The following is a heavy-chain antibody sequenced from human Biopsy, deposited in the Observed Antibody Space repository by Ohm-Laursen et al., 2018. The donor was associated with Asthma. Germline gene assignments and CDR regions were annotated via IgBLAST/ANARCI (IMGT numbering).Heavy chain of an antibody. D-gene: IGHD3-3*01. Sequence: PSDTLSLTCRVSGYSISNGGYYWTWVRQRPGKGLEWIGNIYHRGNTKYNPSLKSRLSFSVDTSKNQFSLKLSSVTAADTAIYFCARDYYDFWNRSVYTYFGMDVWGRGTTVVVSS. J-gene: IGHJ6*02. V-gene: IGHV4-31*03. CDR3: ARDYYDFWNRSVYTYFGMDV. CDR2: IYHRGNT. CDR1: GYSISNGGYY.